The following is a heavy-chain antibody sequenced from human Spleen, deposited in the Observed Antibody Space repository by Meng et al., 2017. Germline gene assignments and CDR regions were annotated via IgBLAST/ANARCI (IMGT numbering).Heavy chain of an antibody. CDR2: INPKSGDT. D-gene: IGHD6-25*01. J-gene: IGHJ4*02. CDR1: GYNFPDYY. CDR3: ARDEDKSAAGKRVGDD. Sequence: ASVKISCKPSGYNFPDYYIHWVRRAPGQGLEWMGRINPKSGDTHYAQKFQARVTMTGDTSMRTAYMELSGLRSDDTAMYYCARDEDKSAAGKRVGDDWGQGTLVTVSS. V-gene: IGHV1-2*06.